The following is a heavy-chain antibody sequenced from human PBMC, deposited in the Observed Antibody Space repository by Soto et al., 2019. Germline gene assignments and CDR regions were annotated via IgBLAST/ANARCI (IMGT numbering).Heavy chain of an antibody. CDR2: IDPSDSYT. V-gene: IGHV5-10-1*01. CDR3: ARHLMVATARSGMDV. D-gene: IGHD5-12*01. J-gene: IGHJ6*02. Sequence: GESLKISCKGSGYSFTSYWISWVRQMPGKGLERMGRIDPSDSYTNYSPSFQGHVTISADESISTAYLQWSSLKASDTAMYYCARHLMVATARSGMDVWGQGTTVTVSS. CDR1: GYSFTSYW.